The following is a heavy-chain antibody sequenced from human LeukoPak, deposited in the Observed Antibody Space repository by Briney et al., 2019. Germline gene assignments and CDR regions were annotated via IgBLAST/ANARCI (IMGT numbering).Heavy chain of an antibody. D-gene: IGHD2-15*01. CDR2: INPNSGGT. CDR3: TTYCSGDSCSFFDY. CDR1: GYTFTGYY. J-gene: IGHJ4*02. V-gene: IGHV1-2*02. Sequence: GASVKVSCEASGYTFTGYYMHWVRQAPGQGLEWMGWINPNSGGTNYAQKFQGRVTMTRDTSISTAYMELSRLRSDDTAVYYCTTYCSGDSCSFFDYWGQGTLVTVSS.